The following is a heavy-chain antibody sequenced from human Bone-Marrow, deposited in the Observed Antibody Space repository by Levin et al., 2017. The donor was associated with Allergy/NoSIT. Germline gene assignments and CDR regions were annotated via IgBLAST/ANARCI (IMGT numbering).Heavy chain of an antibody. V-gene: IGHV1-69*06. CDR2: IIPIFGTA. D-gene: IGHD6-6*01. CDR3: ATPKRREYSSSSWAYYYYGMDV. J-gene: IGHJ6*02. CDR1: GGTFSSYA. Sequence: KISCKASGGTFSSYAISWVRQAPGQGLEWMGGIIPIFGTANYAQKFQGRVTITADKSTSTAYMELSSLRSEDTAVYYCATPKRREYSSSSWAYYYYGMDVWGQGTTVTVSS.